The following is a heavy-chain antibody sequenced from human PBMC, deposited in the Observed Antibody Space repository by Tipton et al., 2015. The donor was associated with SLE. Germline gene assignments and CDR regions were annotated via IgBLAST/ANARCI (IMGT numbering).Heavy chain of an antibody. CDR2: IYYSGST. V-gene: IGHV4-59*08. CDR3: AGGRAGVGATTGYYYYMDV. D-gene: IGHD1-26*01. Sequence: TLSLTCTASGGSISSYSWSWIRQPPGKGLEWIGYIYYSGSTNYNPSLKSRVTISVDTSKNQFSLKLSSVTAADTAVYYCAGGRAGVGATTGYYYYMDVWGKGTTVTVSS. J-gene: IGHJ6*03. CDR1: GGSISSYS.